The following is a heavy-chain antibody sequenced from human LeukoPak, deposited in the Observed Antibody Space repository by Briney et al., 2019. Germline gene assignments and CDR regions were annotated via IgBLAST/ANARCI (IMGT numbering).Heavy chain of an antibody. J-gene: IGHJ4*02. CDR1: GGSVSNYF. D-gene: IGHD3-3*01. V-gene: IGHV4-59*02. CDR3: ARALSDFWSGYYDY. CDR2: IYHSGST. Sequence: PSETLSLTCTVSGGSVSNYFWGWIRQPPGKGLEWIGYIYHSGSTYYNPSLKSRVTISVDRSKNQFSLKLSSVTAADTAVYYCARALSDFWSGYYDYWGQGTLVTVSS.